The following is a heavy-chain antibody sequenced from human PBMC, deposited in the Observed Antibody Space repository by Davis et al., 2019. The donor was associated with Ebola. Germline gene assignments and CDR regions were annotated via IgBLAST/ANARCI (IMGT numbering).Heavy chain of an antibody. CDR2: ISAYNGNT. CDR3: ARGAYYYYYGMDV. Sequence: AASVKVSCKASGYTFITYGINWLRQAPGQGLEWMGWISAYNGNTNYAQKFQGRVTITADESTSTAYMELSSLRSEDTAVYYCARGAYYYYYGMDVWGQGTTVTVSS. CDR1: GYTFITYG. J-gene: IGHJ6*02. V-gene: IGHV1-18*01.